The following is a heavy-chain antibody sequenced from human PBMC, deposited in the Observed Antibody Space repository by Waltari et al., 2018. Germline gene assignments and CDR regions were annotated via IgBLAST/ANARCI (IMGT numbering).Heavy chain of an antibody. CDR3: ARDFYCSDGRCTDY. Sequence: EVQLVESGGGLVKPGGSRRLSCVVSGLKCRGYRMNWVRQAPGKGLEWVSYISDGSDYSYYADSVKGRFTISRDNAKNSLYLQMNRLRTDDTAVYYCARDFYCSDGRCTDYWGQGTLVTVSS. CDR2: ISDGSDYS. J-gene: IGHJ4*02. D-gene: IGHD2-15*01. CDR1: GLKCRGYR. V-gene: IGHV3-21*01.